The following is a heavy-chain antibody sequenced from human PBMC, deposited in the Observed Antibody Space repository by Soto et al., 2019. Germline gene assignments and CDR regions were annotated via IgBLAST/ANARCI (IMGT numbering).Heavy chain of an antibody. J-gene: IGHJ6*02. D-gene: IGHD2-15*01. CDR2: INSDGTTT. V-gene: IGHV3-74*01. CDR1: GFTFRGYW. Sequence: ASLGLSCGGSGFTFRGYWMHWVRQSPGKGLVWVSRINSDGTTTAYADSVKGRFTISRDNSKNTLFLQMTSLRADDTAVYYCTHCRGESCHGGYFGMDVWGQGTTVTVSS. CDR3: THCRGESCHGGYFGMDV.